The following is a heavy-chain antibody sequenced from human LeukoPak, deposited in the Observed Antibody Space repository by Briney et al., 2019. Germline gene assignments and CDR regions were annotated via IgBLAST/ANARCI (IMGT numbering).Heavy chain of an antibody. J-gene: IGHJ4*02. CDR1: GGSFSGYY. V-gene: IGHV4-34*01. CDR2: INHSGST. D-gene: IGHD6-13*01. CDR3: ARSRPIAALDY. Sequence: SETLSLTCAVYGGSFSGYYWSWIRQPPGKGLEWIWEINHSGSTNYNPSLKSRVTISVDTSKNQFSLKLSSVTAADTAVYYCARSRPIAALDYWGQGTLVTVSS.